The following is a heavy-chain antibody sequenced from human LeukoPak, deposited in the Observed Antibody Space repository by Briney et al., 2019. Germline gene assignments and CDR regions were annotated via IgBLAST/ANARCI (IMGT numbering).Heavy chain of an antibody. Sequence: GGSLRLSCVVSGLTFSSYSMNWVRQAPGKGLEWVSYISSSSSPIYDSDSVKGRFTISRDNAKNSLYLEMNSLRAEDTAVYYCVRELSGILGFDYWGRGTLVTVSS. CDR1: GLTFSSYS. V-gene: IGHV3-48*01. D-gene: IGHD6-13*01. CDR2: ISSSSSPI. J-gene: IGHJ4*02. CDR3: VRELSGILGFDY.